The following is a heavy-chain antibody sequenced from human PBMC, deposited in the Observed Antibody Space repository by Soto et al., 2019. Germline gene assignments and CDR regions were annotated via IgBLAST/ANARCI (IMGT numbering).Heavy chain of an antibody. V-gene: IGHV5-10-1*01. CDR3: ARGMDGTYYYYWYFDL. D-gene: IGHD1-26*01. Sequence: GESLKISCKGSGYSFTSYWISWVRQMPGKGLEWMGRIDPSDSYTNYSPSFQGHVTISADKSISTAYLQWSSLKASDTAIYYCARGMDGTYYYYWYFDLWGPGTLVTVSS. CDR1: GYSFTSYW. CDR2: IDPSDSYT. J-gene: IGHJ2*01.